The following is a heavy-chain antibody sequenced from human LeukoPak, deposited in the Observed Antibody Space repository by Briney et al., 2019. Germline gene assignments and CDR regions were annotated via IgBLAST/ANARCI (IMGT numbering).Heavy chain of an antibody. CDR3: ARVIMTGYYYDS. V-gene: IGHV3-64*01. J-gene: IGHJ4*02. Sequence: GGSLRLSCAASGFTFSTYALHWVRQAPGKGLEFVSGVNSNGGNTYYANSVKGRFTISRDNSKNTLYLQMGSLRPEDMAVYHCARVIMTGYYYDSWGQGTLVTVSS. CDR1: GFTFSTYA. CDR2: VNSNGGNT. D-gene: IGHD3-9*01.